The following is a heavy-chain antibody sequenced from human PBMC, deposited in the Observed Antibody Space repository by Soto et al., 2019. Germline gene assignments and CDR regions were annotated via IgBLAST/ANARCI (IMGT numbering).Heavy chain of an antibody. CDR2: IGPESGAT. CDR1: AYTFTGHY. Sequence: SVKVSCKASAYTFTGHYIHWVRQAHEQGPEWMGEIGPESGATRYAQKFQGRVTMTMDTSITTVYMELNNLRPDDTAVYYCGRGRSGQIVVFYWGQGTPVTGSS. CDR3: GRGRSGQIVVFY. V-gene: IGHV1-2*02. J-gene: IGHJ4*02. D-gene: IGHD1-26*01.